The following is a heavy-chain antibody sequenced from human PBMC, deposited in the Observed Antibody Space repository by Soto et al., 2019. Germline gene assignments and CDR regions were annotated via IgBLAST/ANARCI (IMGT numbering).Heavy chain of an antibody. V-gene: IGHV3-30*18. Sequence: QVQLVESVGGVVQPGRSLRLSCAASGFTFSSYGMHWVRQAPGKGLEWVAVISYDGSNKYYADSVKGRFTISRDNSKNTLYLQMNSLRAEDTAVYYCAKEAAAGTMDYWGQGTLVTVSS. J-gene: IGHJ4*02. CDR3: AKEAAAGTMDY. D-gene: IGHD6-13*01. CDR1: GFTFSSYG. CDR2: ISYDGSNK.